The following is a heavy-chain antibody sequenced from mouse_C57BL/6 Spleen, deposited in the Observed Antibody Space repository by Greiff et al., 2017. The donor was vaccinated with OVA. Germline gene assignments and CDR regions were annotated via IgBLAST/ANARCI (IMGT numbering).Heavy chain of an antibody. J-gene: IGHJ4*01. CDR3: ARGHITTVVAKSSYAMDY. Sequence: LVESGAELVRPGSSVKLSCKDSYFAFMASAMHWVKQRPGHGLEWIGSFTMYSDATEYSENFKGKATLTANTSSSTAYMELSSLTSEDSAVYYCARGHITTVVAKSSYAMDYWGQGTSVTVSS. CDR2: FTMYSDAT. D-gene: IGHD1-1*01. CDR1: YFAFMASA. V-gene: IGHV1-49*01.